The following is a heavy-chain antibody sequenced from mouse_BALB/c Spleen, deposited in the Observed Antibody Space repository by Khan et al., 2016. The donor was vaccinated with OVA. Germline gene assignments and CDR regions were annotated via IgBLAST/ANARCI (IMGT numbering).Heavy chain of an antibody. Sequence: EVQLQESGAELVRPGALVKLSCKGSGFNIKDYYMQWVKQRPEQGLEWIGWIDPENGNSIYDPKFQGKASITADTSSNTAYLHLSSLTSEDTAVYYCARSILRYFDYWGQGTTLTVSS. CDR2: IDPENGNS. D-gene: IGHD2-3*01. CDR1: GFNIKDYY. V-gene: IGHV14-1*02. J-gene: IGHJ2*01. CDR3: ARSILRYFDY.